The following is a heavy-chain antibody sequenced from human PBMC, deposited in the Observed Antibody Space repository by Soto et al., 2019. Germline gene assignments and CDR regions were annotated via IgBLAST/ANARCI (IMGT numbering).Heavy chain of an antibody. J-gene: IGHJ2*01. Sequence: QVQLQEAGPGLVKPSGTLSLTCAVSGGCISSNNWWSWVRQPPGKGLEWIGEIHHTGTTNYNPSLKSPVPISVDKSKKQFSLNLCAVTAAVTAVYYCVSGEGRNSHLYFALWGPGTLVTGSS. CDR2: IHHTGTT. CDR3: VSGEGRNSHLYFAL. V-gene: IGHV4-4*02. CDR1: GGCISSNNW. D-gene: IGHD3-10*01.